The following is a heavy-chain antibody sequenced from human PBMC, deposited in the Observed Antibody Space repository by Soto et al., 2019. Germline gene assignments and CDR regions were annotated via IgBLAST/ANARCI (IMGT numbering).Heavy chain of an antibody. CDR3: ARDLAYIREF. J-gene: IGHJ4*02. Sequence: ASVKVSCKASGYTFISYSMHWVRQAPGQRLEWMGWISTAHSDIGYAQKFQGRVTMTTDTSTSTAYMELRSLRSDDTAVYYCARDLAYIREFWGQGTLVTVSS. CDR1: GYTFISYS. CDR2: ISTAHSDI. D-gene: IGHD4-17*01. V-gene: IGHV1-3*04.